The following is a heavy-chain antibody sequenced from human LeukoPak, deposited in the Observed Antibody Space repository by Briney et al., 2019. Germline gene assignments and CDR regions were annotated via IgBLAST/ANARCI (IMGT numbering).Heavy chain of an antibody. D-gene: IGHD3-3*01. V-gene: IGHV1-18*01. J-gene: IGHJ6*03. CDR3: ARDRFLEWLLFESYMDV. CDR1: GYTFTSYG. Sequence: ASVKVSCKASGYTFTSYGISWVRQAPGQGLEWMGWISAYNGNTNYAQKLQGRVTMTTGTSTSTAYMELRSLRSDDTAVYYCARDRFLEWLLFESYMDVWGKGTTVTVSS. CDR2: ISAYNGNT.